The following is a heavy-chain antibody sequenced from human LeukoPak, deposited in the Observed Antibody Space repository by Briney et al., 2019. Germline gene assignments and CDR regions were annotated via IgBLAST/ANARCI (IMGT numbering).Heavy chain of an antibody. CDR3: AKMGYSTGWLPRAAFDI. V-gene: IGHV4-59*01. Sequence: PSETLSLTCTVSGDSISSFYWSWIRQPPGKGLEWIAFFYNCGSSNYNPSLKSRVTISADTSKNQFSLRLSSVTAADTALYYCAKMGYSTGWLPRAAFDIWGQGTMVTVSS. J-gene: IGHJ3*02. CDR2: FYNCGSS. CDR1: GDSISSFY. D-gene: IGHD6-19*01.